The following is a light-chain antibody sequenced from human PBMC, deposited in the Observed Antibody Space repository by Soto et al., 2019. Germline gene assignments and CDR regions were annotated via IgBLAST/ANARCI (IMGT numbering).Light chain of an antibody. CDR2: KAS. J-gene: IGKJ1*01. CDR3: QHYNSYSEA. V-gene: IGKV1-5*03. CDR1: QTISSW. Sequence: DIQLTQSPSTLSGSVVARDTITCRASQTISSWLARYQQKPGKAPKLLIYKASTLKSGVPSRFSGSGSGTEFTLTISSLQPDDFATSHCQHYNSYSEAFGQGTKVDIK.